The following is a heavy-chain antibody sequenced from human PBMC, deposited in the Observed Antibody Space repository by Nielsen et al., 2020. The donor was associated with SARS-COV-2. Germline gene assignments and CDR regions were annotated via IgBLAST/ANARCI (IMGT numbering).Heavy chain of an antibody. V-gene: IGHV1-2*06. CDR2: INPNSGGA. CDR1: GYTFTDYY. Sequence: ASVKVSCKASGYTFTDYYIYWVRQAPGQGFEWMGRINPNSGGANYAQKFQGRVTMTGDTSINIAYMELSRLRSDDTAVYYCTTAFRRPPYDGMDVWGQGTTVTVSS. J-gene: IGHJ6*02. D-gene: IGHD3-10*01. CDR3: TTAFRRPPYDGMDV.